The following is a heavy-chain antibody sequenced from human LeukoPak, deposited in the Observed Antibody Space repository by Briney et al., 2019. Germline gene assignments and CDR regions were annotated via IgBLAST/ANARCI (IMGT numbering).Heavy chain of an antibody. D-gene: IGHD3-10*01. CDR3: ARDRYYDSGSYYN. J-gene: IGHJ4*02. V-gene: IGHV4-61*01. Sequence: PSETLSLTCTVSGSSISSGYYWNWIRQPPGKGLEWIGYISYSGTTNYNPSLKSRVTISVDTSKNQFSLKLSSVTAVDTAVYYCARDRYYDSGSYYNWGQGTLVTVSS. CDR2: ISYSGTT. CDR1: GSSISSGYY.